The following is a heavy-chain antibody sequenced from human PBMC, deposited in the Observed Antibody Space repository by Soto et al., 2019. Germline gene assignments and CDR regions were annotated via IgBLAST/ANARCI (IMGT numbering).Heavy chain of an antibody. D-gene: IGHD2-15*01. CDR3: AKEGRRIVYYFDY. CDR1: GFTFSSYG. V-gene: IGHV3-30*18. CDR2: ISYDGSNK. J-gene: IGHJ4*02. Sequence: GGSLRLSCAASGFTFSSYGMHWVRQAPGKGLEWVAVISYDGSNKYYADSVKGRFTISRDNSKNTLYLQMNSLRAEDTAVYYCAKEGRRIVYYFDYWGQGTLVTVSS.